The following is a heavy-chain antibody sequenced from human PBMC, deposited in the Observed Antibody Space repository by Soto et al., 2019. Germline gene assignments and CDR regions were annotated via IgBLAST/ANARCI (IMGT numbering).Heavy chain of an antibody. D-gene: IGHD2-2*01. Sequence: SETLSLTCTVSGGSISSSSYYWGWIRQPPGKGLEWIGSIYYSGSTYYNPSLKSRVTISVDTSKNQFSLKLSSVTAADTAVYYCARRGTYCSSTSCQNWFDPWGQGTLVTSPQ. CDR2: IYYSGST. CDR3: ARRGTYCSSTSCQNWFDP. J-gene: IGHJ5*02. CDR1: GGSISSSSYY. V-gene: IGHV4-39*01.